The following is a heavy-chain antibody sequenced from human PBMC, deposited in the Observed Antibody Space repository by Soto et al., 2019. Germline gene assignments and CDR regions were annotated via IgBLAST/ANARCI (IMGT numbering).Heavy chain of an antibody. CDR1: GYTFTSYG. J-gene: IGHJ4*02. CDR2: ISANNGNT. CDR3: ARDRGSYALDY. V-gene: IGHV1-18*01. Sequence: QVQLVQSGAEVKKPGASVKVSCKASGYTFTSYGISWVRQAPGQGLEWMGWISANNGNTNYAQKLQGRVTMTTDTPTSTAYMEPRSLRSDDTAVYYCARDRGSYALDYWGQGTLVTVSS. D-gene: IGHD1-26*01.